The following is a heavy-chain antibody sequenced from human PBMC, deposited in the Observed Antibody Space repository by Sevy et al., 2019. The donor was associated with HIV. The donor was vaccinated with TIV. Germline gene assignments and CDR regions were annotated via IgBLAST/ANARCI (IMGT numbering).Heavy chain of an antibody. CDR3: AAISGYCRDGTCYAGTSFDQ. J-gene: IGHJ4*02. V-gene: IGHV3-11*01. Sequence: GGSLRLSCAASGFNLTDYYINWIRQAPGKGLEWISYISGGDTTTYYSDSVKGRFTVSRDNAKNSVSLQMNSLRAGDTAVYDCAAISGYCRDGTCYAGTSFDQWGEGSLVTVSS. CDR2: ISGGDTTT. CDR1: GFNLTDYY. D-gene: IGHD2-15*01.